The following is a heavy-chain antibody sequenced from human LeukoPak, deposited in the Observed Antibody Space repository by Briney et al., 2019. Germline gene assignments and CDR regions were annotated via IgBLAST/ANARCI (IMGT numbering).Heavy chain of an antibody. J-gene: IGHJ4*02. CDR2: INHSGST. CDR3: ASLGYCSSTSCSDY. V-gene: IGHV4-34*01. CDR1: GGSISSYY. D-gene: IGHD2-2*01. Sequence: SETLSLTCTVSGGSISSYYWSWIRQPPGKGLEWIGEINHSGSTNYNPSLKSRVTISVDTSKNQFSLKLSSVTAADTAVYYCASLGYCSSTSCSDYWGQGTLVTVSS.